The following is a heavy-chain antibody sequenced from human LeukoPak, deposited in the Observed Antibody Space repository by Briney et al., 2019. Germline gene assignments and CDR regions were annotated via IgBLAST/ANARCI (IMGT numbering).Heavy chain of an antibody. CDR3: AKASLYGGWLALYYFDY. Sequence: GGSLRLSCAASGFTFSSYGMSWVRQAPGKGLEWVSGFSAGGGSTYYADSMKGRFTISRDNSKNTLYLQMNSLRAEDTAVYYCAKASLYGGWLALYYFDYWGQGTLVTVSS. J-gene: IGHJ4*02. D-gene: IGHD6-19*01. V-gene: IGHV3-23*01. CDR2: FSAGGGST. CDR1: GFTFSSYG.